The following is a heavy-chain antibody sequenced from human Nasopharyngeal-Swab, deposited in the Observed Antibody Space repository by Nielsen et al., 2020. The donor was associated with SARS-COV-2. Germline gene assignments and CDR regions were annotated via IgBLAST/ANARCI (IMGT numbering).Heavy chain of an antibody. Sequence: GGSLRLSCAASGFTFYSYAMHWVRQAPGKGLEWAALISYDGTDKYYADSVKGRFTISRDNSKNTLYLQMNSLRPEDTAMYYCARVQADYLSKGSFDHWGQGTLVTVSS. CDR2: ISYDGTDK. D-gene: IGHD2/OR15-2a*01. J-gene: IGHJ4*02. V-gene: IGHV3-30*04. CDR1: GFTFYSYA. CDR3: ARVQADYLSKGSFDH.